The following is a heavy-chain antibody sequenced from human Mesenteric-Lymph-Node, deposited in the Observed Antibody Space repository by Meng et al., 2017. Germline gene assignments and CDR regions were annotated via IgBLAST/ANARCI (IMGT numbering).Heavy chain of an antibody. CDR2: VYHRGDT. V-gene: IGHV4-34*01. D-gene: IGHD1-7*01. CDR3: GRDQGRELINH. CDR1: GGSFSGYY. Sequence: QGQLQHWGGGLLNASATRLPTCAVDGGSFSGYYWSWIRQPPGKGLEWIGEVYHRGDTNYNPSLKSRVDISVDKSKNQFYLSLFSVTAADTAVYYCGRDQGRELINHWGQGTLVTVSS. J-gene: IGHJ4*02.